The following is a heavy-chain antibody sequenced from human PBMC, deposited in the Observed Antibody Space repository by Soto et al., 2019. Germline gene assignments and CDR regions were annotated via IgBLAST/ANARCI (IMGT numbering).Heavy chain of an antibody. CDR3: ASGTTAMGDY. V-gene: IGHV6-1*01. J-gene: IGHJ4*02. CDR1: GDDSVSSNSAA. D-gene: IGHD5-18*01. Sequence: VQLQQSGPGLVKPSQTLSLTCAISGDDSVSSNSAAWNWVRQSPSRGLEWLGRTYYRSKWYTNYAVSVKGRITINPDTSKNQFALQLNSVTPEDTAVYYCASGTTAMGDYWGQGTLVTVSS. CDR2: TYYRSKWYT.